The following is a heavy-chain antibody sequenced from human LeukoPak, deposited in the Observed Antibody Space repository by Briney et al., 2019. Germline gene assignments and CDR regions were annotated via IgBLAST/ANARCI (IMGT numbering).Heavy chain of an antibody. D-gene: IGHD5-24*01. CDR2: IYYSGST. CDR1: GGSISSYY. V-gene: IGHV4-59*08. J-gene: IGHJ4*02. CDR3: ARFDGYKNYFDY. Sequence: SETLSLTCTVSGGSISSYYWSWIRQPPGKGLEWIGYIYYSGSTNYNPSLKSRVTISVDTSKNQFSLKLSSVTAADTAVYYCARFDGYKNYFDYWGQGTLVTVSS.